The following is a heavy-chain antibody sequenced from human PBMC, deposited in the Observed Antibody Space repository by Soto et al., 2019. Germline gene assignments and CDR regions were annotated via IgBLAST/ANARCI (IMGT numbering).Heavy chain of an antibody. J-gene: IGHJ4*02. CDR3: ARDRGCSGGVCYRDLDY. Sequence: EVQLVESGGALVQHGGSLRLTCATSGFTVSTYSMSWVRQAPGMGLEWVSYISSTSNTVYYADSVKGRFTISRDNAKNSLYLHMNSLSAEDTAVYYCARDRGCSGGVCYRDLDYWGQGTLVTVSS. V-gene: IGHV3-48*01. CDR1: GFTVSTYS. CDR2: ISSTSNTV. D-gene: IGHD2-15*01.